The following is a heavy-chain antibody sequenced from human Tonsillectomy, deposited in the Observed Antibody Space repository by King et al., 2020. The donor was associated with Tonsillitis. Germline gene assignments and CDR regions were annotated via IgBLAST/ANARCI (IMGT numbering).Heavy chain of an antibody. V-gene: IGHV1-2*06. CDR1: GYSFSGYF. Sequence: VQLVESGAEVKKPGASVKVSCQASGYSFSGYFIHWVRQAPGQGLDWMGRINPDSGAADYALRFEDRVTMTTDTSLRTAYLELSRLRSDDTATYFCARDTGGWRSFDYWGQGTLVTVSS. D-gene: IGHD2-8*02. J-gene: IGHJ4*02. CDR2: INPDSGAA. CDR3: ARDTGGWRSFDY.